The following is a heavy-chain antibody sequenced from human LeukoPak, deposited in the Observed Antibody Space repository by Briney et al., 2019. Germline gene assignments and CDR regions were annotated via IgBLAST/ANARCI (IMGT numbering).Heavy chain of an antibody. CDR3: ARLRNLYYYDSSGYYGDY. V-gene: IGHV5-51*01. D-gene: IGHD3-22*01. J-gene: IGHJ4*02. CDR1: GYSFTSYW. Sequence: GESLKISCKGSGYSFTSYWIGWVRQMPGKGLEWMLIIYPGDSDTRYSPSFQGQVTISADKSISTAYLQWSSLKASDTAMYYCARLRNLYYYDSSGYYGDYWGQGTLVTVSS. CDR2: IYPGDSDT.